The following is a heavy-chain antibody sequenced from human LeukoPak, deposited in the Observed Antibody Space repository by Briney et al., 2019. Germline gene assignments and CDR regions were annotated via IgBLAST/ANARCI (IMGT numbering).Heavy chain of an antibody. CDR3: ATSWGPDTSAFRWGRDGMDV. CDR1: GFIFSDHF. J-gene: IGHJ6*02. CDR2: ISKSGDHT. Sequence: PGGSLRLSCAGSGFIFSDHFMEWVRQAPGKGLEWVSAISKSGDHTYYAASAKGRFTIYRDNSKNTQYLQMNSLRAEDTAVYYCATSWGPDTSAFRWGRDGMDVWGQGTTVIVS. D-gene: IGHD3-16*01. V-gene: IGHV3-23*01.